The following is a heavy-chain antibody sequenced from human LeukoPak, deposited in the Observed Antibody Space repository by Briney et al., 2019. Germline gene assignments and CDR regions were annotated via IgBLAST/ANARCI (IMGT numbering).Heavy chain of an antibody. D-gene: IGHD6-13*01. V-gene: IGHV1-8*01. CDR2: MNPNSGNT. Sequence: SVKVSCKASGYTFTSYDINWVRQATGQGLEWMGWMNPNSGNTGYAQRIQGRVTMTRNTSISTAYMELSSLRSEDTAVYYCARGQDSSSWNGWFDPWGQGTLVTVSS. J-gene: IGHJ5*02. CDR1: GYTFTSYD. CDR3: ARGQDSSSWNGWFDP.